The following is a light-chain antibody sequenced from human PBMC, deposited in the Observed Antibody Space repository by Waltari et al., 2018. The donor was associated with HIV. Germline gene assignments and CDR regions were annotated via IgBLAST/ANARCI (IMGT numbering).Light chain of an antibody. CDR2: AAS. J-gene: IGKJ3*01. V-gene: IGKV1-39*01. CDR1: QSISSF. Sequence: DIQMTQSPSSLSASVGDRLTISCRASQSISSFLNWYRQKPGKAPKLLIYAASSLQSGVPSRFSGGGSGTGFTLTISSLQPEDFATYYCQQTYSIPFTFGPGTRVDIK. CDR3: QQTYSIPFT.